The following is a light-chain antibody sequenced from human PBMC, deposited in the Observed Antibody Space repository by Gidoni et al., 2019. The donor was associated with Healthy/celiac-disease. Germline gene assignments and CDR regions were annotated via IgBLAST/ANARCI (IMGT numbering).Light chain of an antibody. CDR1: QSVSNN. J-gene: IGKJ1*01. CDR3: QHYNNWPPCT. Sequence: TQSLATLSVSPGERVTLSCRASQSVSNNLAWYQQKPGQAPRLLIYGASTRATGIPARFSGSGSGTEFTLTISSLQSEDFAVYYCQHYNNWPPCTFGQGTKVEIK. V-gene: IGKV3-15*01. CDR2: GAS.